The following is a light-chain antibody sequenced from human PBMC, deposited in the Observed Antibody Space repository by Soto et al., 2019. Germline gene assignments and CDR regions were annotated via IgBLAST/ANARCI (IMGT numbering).Light chain of an antibody. Sequence: QPVLTQPSSLSASPGASASLTCTLRSGINVGTYRIYWYQQKPGSPPQYLLRYNSDSDNQQGSGVPSRFSGSKDASANAGILVISGLQSEDEADYYCMIWHSTAVVFGGGTKLTVL. V-gene: IGLV5-45*03. CDR3: MIWHSTAVV. CDR2: YNSDSDN. J-gene: IGLJ2*01. CDR1: SGINVGTYR.